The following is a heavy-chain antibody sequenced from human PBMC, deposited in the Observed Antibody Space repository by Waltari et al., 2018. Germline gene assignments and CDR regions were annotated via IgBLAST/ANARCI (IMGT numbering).Heavy chain of an antibody. CDR1: GFTFSSYS. CDR2: ISSSSSTI. D-gene: IGHD6-13*01. Sequence: EVQLVESGGGLVQPGGSLRLSCAASGFTFSSYSMNWVRQAPGKGLEWVSYISSSSSTIYYADSVKGRFTISRDNAKNSLYLQMNSLRAEDTAVYYCARRPTSIAAAGSVGEWGQGTLVTVSS. V-gene: IGHV3-48*04. J-gene: IGHJ4*02. CDR3: ARRPTSIAAAGSVGE.